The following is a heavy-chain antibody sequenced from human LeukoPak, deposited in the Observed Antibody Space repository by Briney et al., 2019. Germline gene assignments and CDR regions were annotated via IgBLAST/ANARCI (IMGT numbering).Heavy chain of an antibody. CDR1: GDSISYESYY. CDR2: IHRSGSP. CDR3: AREILGGFNPGAY. Sequence: KPSQTLSLTCAVSGDSISYESYYWNWIRQAPGKGPEWIGEIHRSGSPNYNPSLQSRVTISIDRSRNQIALELSSVTAADTAVYYCAREILGGFNPGAYWGQGTLVTVSS. V-gene: IGHV4-30-2*01. J-gene: IGHJ4*02. D-gene: IGHD1-14*01.